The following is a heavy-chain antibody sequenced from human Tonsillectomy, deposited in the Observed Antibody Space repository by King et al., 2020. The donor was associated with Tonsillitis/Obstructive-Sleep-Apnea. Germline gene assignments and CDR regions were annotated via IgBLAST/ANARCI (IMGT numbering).Heavy chain of an antibody. CDR2: TRNKANSYTT. CDR1: GFTFSDHY. J-gene: IGHJ6*03. D-gene: IGHD3-3*01. CDR3: ARDRYYDFWNFYMDV. V-gene: IGHV3-72*01. Sequence: DVQLVESGGGXVQPGGSLRLSCAASGFTFSDHYMDWVRQAPGKGLEWVGRTRNKANSYTTEYAASVKGRFTISRDDSKNSLYLQMNSLKTEDTAVYYCARDRYYDFWNFYMDVWGKGTTVTVSS.